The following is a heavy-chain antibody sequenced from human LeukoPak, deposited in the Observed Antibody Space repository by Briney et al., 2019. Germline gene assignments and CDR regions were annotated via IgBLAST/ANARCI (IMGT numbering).Heavy chain of an antibody. D-gene: IGHD3-3*01. CDR3: ARDARGWSGFDY. CDR2: IYTTGNT. V-gene: IGHV4-4*07. J-gene: IGHJ4*02. Sequence: SETLSLTCSVSGGSISSYYWRWIRQPAGKGREWIGRIYTTGNTDYNPSLKSRVTMSVDTSKNQFSLNLSSVTAADTAVYYCARDARGWSGFDYWGQGTLVTVSS. CDR1: GGSISSYY.